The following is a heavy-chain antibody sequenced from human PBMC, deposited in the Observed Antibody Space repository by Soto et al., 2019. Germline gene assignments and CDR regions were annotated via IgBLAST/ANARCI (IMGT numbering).Heavy chain of an antibody. V-gene: IGHV3-23*01. CDR3: AKGHDDSSGYYAYDAFDI. CDR1: GFTFSSYA. D-gene: IGHD3-22*01. Sequence: EVQLLESGGGLVQPGGSLRLSCAASGFTFSSYAMSWVRQAPGKGLEWVSAISGSGGSTYYADSVKGRFTISRDNSKNTLYLQMNSLRAEDTAVYYCAKGHDDSSGYYAYDAFDIWGQGTMVTVSS. CDR2: ISGSGGST. J-gene: IGHJ3*02.